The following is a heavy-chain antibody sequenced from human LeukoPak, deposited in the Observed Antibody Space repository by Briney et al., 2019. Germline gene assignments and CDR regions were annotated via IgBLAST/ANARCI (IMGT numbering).Heavy chain of an antibody. Sequence: GGSLRLSCAASGFSFSTYSMNWVRQAPGKGLEWVSYIVGSSSTIYYADSVKGRFTISRDNAKNSLYLQMDSLRAEDTAVYYCATDSPETAAFDYWGQGTLGTVSS. CDR1: GFSFSTYS. J-gene: IGHJ4*02. CDR3: ATDSPETAAFDY. D-gene: IGHD1-1*01. V-gene: IGHV3-48*04. CDR2: IVGSSSTI.